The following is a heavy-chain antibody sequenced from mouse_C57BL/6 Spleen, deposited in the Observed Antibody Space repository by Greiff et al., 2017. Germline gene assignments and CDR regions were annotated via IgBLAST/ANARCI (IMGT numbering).Heavy chain of an antibody. J-gene: IGHJ4*01. CDR3: AREASSYNTMDY. Sequence: QVQFQQSGAELVRPGTSVKMSCKASGYNFTNSWIGWAKQRPGNGLEWIGDIYPGGGYTNYNEKFKGKATLNADTSSSTAYMQFRSLTSEDSAIYYCAREASSYNTMDYWGQGTSVTVSS. D-gene: IGHD1-1*01. V-gene: IGHV1-63*01. CDR1: GYNFTNSW. CDR2: IYPGGGYT.